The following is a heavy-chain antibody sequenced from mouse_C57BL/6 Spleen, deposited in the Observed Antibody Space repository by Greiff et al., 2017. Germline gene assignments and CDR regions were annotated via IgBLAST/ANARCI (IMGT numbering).Heavy chain of an antibody. J-gene: IGHJ4*01. CDR3: ARREVYYDRGYAMDY. V-gene: IGHV1-85*01. D-gene: IGHD2-4*01. Sequence: QVQLQQSGPELVKPGASVKLSCKASGYTFTSYDINWVKQRPGQGLEWIGWIYPRDGSTKYNEKFKGKATLTVVPSSSTAYMELHSLTSEDSAVYFCARREVYYDRGYAMDYWGQGTSVTVSS. CDR2: IYPRDGST. CDR1: GYTFTSYD.